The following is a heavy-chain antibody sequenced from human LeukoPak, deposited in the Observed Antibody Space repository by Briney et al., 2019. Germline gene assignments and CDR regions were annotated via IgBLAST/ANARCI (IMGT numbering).Heavy chain of an antibody. CDR2: INHSGST. CDR3: AACHYYDSSGYYQRTYYYYGMDV. Sequence: SETLSLNCTVSGGSISSYYWSWIRQPPGKGLEWIGEINHSGSTNYNPSLKSRVTISVDTSKNQFSLKLSSVTAADTAVYYCAACHYYDSSGYYQRTYYYYGMDVWGQGTTVTVSS. CDR1: GGSISSYY. V-gene: IGHV4-34*01. D-gene: IGHD3-22*01. J-gene: IGHJ6*02.